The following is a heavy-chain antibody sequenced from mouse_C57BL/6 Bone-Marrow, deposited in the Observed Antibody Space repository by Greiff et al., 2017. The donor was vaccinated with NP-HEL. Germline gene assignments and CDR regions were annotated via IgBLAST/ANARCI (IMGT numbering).Heavy chain of an antibody. D-gene: IGHD2-2*01. CDR1: GYSITSDY. J-gene: IGHJ4*01. CDR2: ISYSGST. CDR3: ARSHLWLRRNYYAMDF. Sequence: EVQLQESGPGLAKPSQTLSLTCSVTGYSITSDYWNWIRKFPGNKLEYMGYISYSGSTYYNPSPKSRLSITRDTSTNQYYLQLNSVTTENTATYYGARSHLWLRRNYYAMDFWGRGTAVTVSA. V-gene: IGHV3-8*01.